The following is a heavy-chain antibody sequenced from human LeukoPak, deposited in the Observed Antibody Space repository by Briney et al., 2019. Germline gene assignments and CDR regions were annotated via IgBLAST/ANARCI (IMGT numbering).Heavy chain of an antibody. D-gene: IGHD6-13*01. Sequence: ASVKVSCKASGGAFSSYAISWVRQAPGQGLEWMGGIIPIFGTANYAQKFQGRVTITADESTSTAYMELSSLRSEDTAVYYCASIAAAGEPYFDYWGQGTLVTVSS. J-gene: IGHJ4*02. CDR2: IIPIFGTA. CDR1: GGAFSSYA. CDR3: ASIAAAGEPYFDY. V-gene: IGHV1-69*01.